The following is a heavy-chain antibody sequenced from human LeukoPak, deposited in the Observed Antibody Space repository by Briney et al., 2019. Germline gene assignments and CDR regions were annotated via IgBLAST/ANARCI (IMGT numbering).Heavy chain of an antibody. CDR3: AGSLGYCTSNVCYLKY. D-gene: IGHD2-2*01. J-gene: IGHJ4*02. CDR2: ISAQHGQT. V-gene: IGHV1-18*01. CDR1: GYSENFYG. Sequence: PMASVKVSCKTSGYSENFYGITWVRRVAGQGLEWMGWISAQHGQTEYAPNSQDRVTMTTDTYTNTAYMELRSLRSDDTAVYYCAGSLGYCTSNVCYLKYWGQGTLVTVSS.